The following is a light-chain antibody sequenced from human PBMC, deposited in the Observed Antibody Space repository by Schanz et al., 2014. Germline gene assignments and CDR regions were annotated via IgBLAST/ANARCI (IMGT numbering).Light chain of an antibody. CDR1: ESVSSSY. V-gene: IGKV3D-20*02. Sequence: EIVMTQSPVTLSVSPGERATLSCRASESVSSSYLAWYQQRPGQAPRLLIYDASNRATGIPARFSGSGSGTDFTLTISSLEPEDFAVYYCQQRNYWPITFGQGTRLEIK. J-gene: IGKJ5*01. CDR3: QQRNYWPIT. CDR2: DAS.